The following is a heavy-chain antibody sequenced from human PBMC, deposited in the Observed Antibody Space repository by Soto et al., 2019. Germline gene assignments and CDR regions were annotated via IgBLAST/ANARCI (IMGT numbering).Heavy chain of an antibody. CDR1: GCTFTSSA. CDR3: AADMDQLLFRAYDYGMDV. D-gene: IGHD2-2*01. V-gene: IGHV1-58*01. J-gene: IGHJ6*02. CDR2: IVVGSGNT. Sequence: GASVKVSCKASGCTFTSSAVQWVRQARGQRLEWIGWIVVGSGNTNYAQKFQERVTITRDMSTSTAYMELSSLRSEDTAVYYCAADMDQLLFRAYDYGMDVWGQGTTVTVSS.